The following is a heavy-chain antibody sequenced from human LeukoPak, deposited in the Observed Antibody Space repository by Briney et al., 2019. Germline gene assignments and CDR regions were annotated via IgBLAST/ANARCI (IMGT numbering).Heavy chain of an antibody. D-gene: IGHD3-10*01. CDR3: ARASGDGDYYFDY. V-gene: IGHV4-61*02. CDR2: IYTSGST. CDR1: GGSISSGSYY. J-gene: IGHJ4*02. Sequence: PSETLSLTCTVSGGSISSGSYYWSWIRQPAGKGLEWIGRIYTSGSTNYNPSLKSRVTISVDTSKNQFSLKLSSVTAADTAVYYCARASGDGDYYFDYWGQGTLVTVSS.